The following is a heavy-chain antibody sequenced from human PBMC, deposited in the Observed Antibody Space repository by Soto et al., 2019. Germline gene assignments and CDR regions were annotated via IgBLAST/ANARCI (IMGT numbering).Heavy chain of an antibody. J-gene: IGHJ5*02. CDR3: ARVVVMVESHPFVRLDP. D-gene: IGHD2-21*01. V-gene: IGHV4-34*01. CDR1: GGSFSPHY. Sequence: QVHLQQWGTGLLKPSETLSLTCAVYGGSFSPHYWTWIRQAPGKGLEWIGDINHRENSVYNPSLTRRLPLSVDPSKHQFSLKLTSVTAADTAVYYCARVVVMVESHPFVRLDPRSQGTLVTVSS. CDR2: INHRENS.